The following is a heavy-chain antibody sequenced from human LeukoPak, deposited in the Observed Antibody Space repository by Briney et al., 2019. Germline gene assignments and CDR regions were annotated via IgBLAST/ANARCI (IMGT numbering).Heavy chain of an antibody. CDR2: IIPIFGTA. Sequence: ASVKVSCKASGGTFSSYAISWVRQAPGQGLEWMGGIIPIFGTANYAQKFQGRVTITADESTSTAYMELSSLRSEDMAVYYCARDILPVDGYYDSSGGTEDAFDIWGQGTMVTVSS. D-gene: IGHD3-22*01. CDR3: ARDILPVDGYYDSSGGTEDAFDI. CDR1: GGTFSSYA. V-gene: IGHV1-69*13. J-gene: IGHJ3*02.